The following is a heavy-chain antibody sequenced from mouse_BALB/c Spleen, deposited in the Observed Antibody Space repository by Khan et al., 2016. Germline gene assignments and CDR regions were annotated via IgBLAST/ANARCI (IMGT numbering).Heavy chain of an antibody. J-gene: IGHJ2*01. Sequence: EVELVESGGGLVKPGGSLKLSCAASGFTFSDYYMYWVRQTPEKGLEWVATISDGGSYTYYPDSVKGRFTISRDNAKNNLYLQMSSLKSEDIATYYCARDRDDYLDYWGQGTTLTVSS. V-gene: IGHV5-4*02. D-gene: IGHD3-3*01. CDR3: ARDRDDYLDY. CDR1: GFTFSDYY. CDR2: ISDGGSYT.